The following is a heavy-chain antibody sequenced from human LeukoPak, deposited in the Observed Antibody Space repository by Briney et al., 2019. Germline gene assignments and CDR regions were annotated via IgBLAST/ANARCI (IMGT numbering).Heavy chain of an antibody. D-gene: IGHD2-21*02. CDR1: GYTFINYD. Sequence: ASVKVSCKTSGYTFINYDINWIRQAPGQGLEWLGWMSANSGNTGYAQKFQGRVTMTRTTSISTAFMELSRLTLEDTAVYYCVRTPPKGDIDYWGQGTLVTVSS. J-gene: IGHJ4*02. CDR3: VRTPPKGDIDY. CDR2: MSANSGNT. V-gene: IGHV1-8*01.